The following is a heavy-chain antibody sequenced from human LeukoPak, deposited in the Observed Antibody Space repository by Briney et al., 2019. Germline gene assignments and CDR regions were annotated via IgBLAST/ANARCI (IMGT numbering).Heavy chain of an antibody. CDR2: ISYDGSNK. CDR1: GFTFSTYV. J-gene: IGHJ6*02. D-gene: IGHD6-25*01. Sequence: PGGSLRLSCAASGFTFSTYVIHWVRQAPGKGLEWMAVISYDGSNKYSADSVKGRFTISRDNSKNTLYLQMNSLRAEDTAVYYCAKDRLGYYYGMDVWGQGTTVTVSS. V-gene: IGHV3-30*18. CDR3: AKDRLGYYYGMDV.